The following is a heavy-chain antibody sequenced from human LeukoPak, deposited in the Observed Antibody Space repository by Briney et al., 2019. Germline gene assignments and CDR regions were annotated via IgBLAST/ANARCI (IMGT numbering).Heavy chain of an antibody. J-gene: IGHJ6*03. D-gene: IGHD2-2*01. Sequence: ASVKVSCKASGYTFTSYDINWVRQATGQGLEWMGWMNPNSGNTGYAQKFQGRVTITRNTSISTAYMELRSLRSDDTAVYYCARISDGVVVPADYYYMDVWGKGTTVTVSS. V-gene: IGHV1-8*03. CDR1: GYTFTSYD. CDR2: MNPNSGNT. CDR3: ARISDGVVVPADYYYMDV.